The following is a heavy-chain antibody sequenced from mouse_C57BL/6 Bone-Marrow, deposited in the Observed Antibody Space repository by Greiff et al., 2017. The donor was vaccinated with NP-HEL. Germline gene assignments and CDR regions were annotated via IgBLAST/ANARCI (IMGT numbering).Heavy chain of an antibody. J-gene: IGHJ1*03. CDR3: ARDRGTGNFDV. CDR2: ISYSGST. CDR1: GYSITSGYD. Sequence: VQLQESGPGMVKPSQSLSFTCTVTGYSITSGYDWHWIRHFPGNKLEWMGYISYSGSTNYNPSLKSRISITHDTSKNHFFLKLNSVTTEDTATYYCARDRGTGNFDVWGTGTTVTVSS. V-gene: IGHV3-1*01. D-gene: IGHD3-3*01.